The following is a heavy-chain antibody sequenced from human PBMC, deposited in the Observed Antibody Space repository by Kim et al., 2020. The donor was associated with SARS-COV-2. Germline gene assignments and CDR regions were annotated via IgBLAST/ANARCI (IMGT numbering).Heavy chain of an antibody. CDR1: GGSFSGYY. V-gene: IGHV4-34*01. CDR2: INHSGST. Sequence: GSLSLTCAVYGGSFSGYYWSWIRQPPGKGLEWIGEINHSGSTNYNPSLKSRVTISVDTSKNQFSLKLSSVTAADTAVYYCARGCIAVAGTACYWGQGTLVTVSS. D-gene: IGHD6-19*01. CDR3: ARGCIAVAGTACY. J-gene: IGHJ4*02.